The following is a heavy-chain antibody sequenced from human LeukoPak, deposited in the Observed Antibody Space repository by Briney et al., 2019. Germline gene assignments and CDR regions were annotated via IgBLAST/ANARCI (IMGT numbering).Heavy chain of an antibody. CDR2: IKSKTDGGTT. Sequence: GGSLRLSCAASGFTFSNAWMSWVRQAPGKGLEWVGRIKSKTDGGTTDYAAPVKGRFTISRDDSKNTLYLQMNSLKTEDTAVYYCTTEAYYYGSGRVDDAFDIWGQGTLDTVSS. CDR1: GFTFSNAW. CDR3: TTEAYYYGSGRVDDAFDI. D-gene: IGHD3-10*01. J-gene: IGHJ3*02. V-gene: IGHV3-15*01.